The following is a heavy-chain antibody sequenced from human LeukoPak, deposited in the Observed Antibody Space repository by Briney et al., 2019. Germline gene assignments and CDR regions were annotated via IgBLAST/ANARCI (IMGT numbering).Heavy chain of an antibody. CDR3: ARAYHSSWYLNWFDP. Sequence: SETLSLTCAVSGCSISSGYYWGWIRQPPRKGLEWIGSIYHNGNTYYNPSLKSRVTISVDTSKNEFSLKLSSVTAADTAVYYCARAYHSSWYLNWFDPWGQGTLVTVSS. CDR2: IYHNGNT. J-gene: IGHJ5*02. CDR1: GCSISSGYY. D-gene: IGHD6-13*01. V-gene: IGHV4-38-2*01.